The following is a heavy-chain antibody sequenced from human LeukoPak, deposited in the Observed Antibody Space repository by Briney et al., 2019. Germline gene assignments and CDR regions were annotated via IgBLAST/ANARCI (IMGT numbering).Heavy chain of an antibody. Sequence: SETLSLTCTVSGGSISSYYWSWIRQPPGKGLEWIGYIYYSGSTNYNPSLDSRVTISVDTSKNQFSLKLSSVTAADTAIYYCVRKGDVWGKGITVTISS. CDR2: IYYSGST. CDR3: VRKGDV. V-gene: IGHV4-59*08. J-gene: IGHJ6*04. CDR1: GGSISSYY.